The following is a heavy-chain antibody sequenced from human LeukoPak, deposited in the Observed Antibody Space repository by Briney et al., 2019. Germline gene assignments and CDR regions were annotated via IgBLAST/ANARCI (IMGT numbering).Heavy chain of an antibody. Sequence: PGGSLRLSCAASGFTFRSYAMSWVRQAPGKGLEWVSAISGSGDSTYYADAVKGRFTISRDNSNSTLYLQMNSLRGEDTAVYYCANEGRNWTYAYIYWGQGTLVTVSS. V-gene: IGHV3-23*01. D-gene: IGHD1-1*01. CDR2: ISGSGDST. CDR3: ANEGRNWTYAYIY. CDR1: GFTFRSYA. J-gene: IGHJ4*02.